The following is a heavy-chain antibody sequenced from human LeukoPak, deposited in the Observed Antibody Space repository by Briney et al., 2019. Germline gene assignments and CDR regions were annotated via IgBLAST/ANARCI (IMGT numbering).Heavy chain of an antibody. CDR1: GYSICSGYY. D-gene: IGHD6-19*01. CDR3: ARGGAVAGGDFDY. J-gene: IGHJ4*02. V-gene: IGHV4-38-2*02. Sequence: LETLSLTRTVSGYSICSGYYWGWIRQPPGKGLEWIGTVYHRGSTYYNPTLKSRVTISVDTSKNQFSLKVSSVTAADTAVYYGARGGAVAGGDFDYWGQGTLVTVSS. CDR2: VYHRGST.